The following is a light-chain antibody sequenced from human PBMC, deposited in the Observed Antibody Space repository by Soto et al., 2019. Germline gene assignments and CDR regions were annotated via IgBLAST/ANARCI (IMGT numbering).Light chain of an antibody. CDR3: QSYDKSLSGSV. CDR1: SSNLGARYV. CDR2: GSS. J-gene: IGLJ3*02. V-gene: IGLV1-40*01. Sequence: QSVLTQPPTVSGAPGQTVTISCTGSSSNLGARYVVHWYQQVPGKAPKLLIFGSSDRASGVPDRFSGSKSGTSASLAITGLQADDEATYFCQSYDKSLSGSVFGGGTKLTVL.